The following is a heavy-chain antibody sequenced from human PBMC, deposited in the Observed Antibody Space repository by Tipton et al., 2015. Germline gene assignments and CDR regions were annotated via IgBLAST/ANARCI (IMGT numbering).Heavy chain of an antibody. Sequence: SLRLSCAASGFTFSTHWMNWVRQAPGKGLEWISRINTDGTSTAYADSVRGRFTISRDNSKNMVYLQMNSPRGEETAVYFCAKVYRSHSRTLDYGGQGILVTVPS. CDR3: AKVYRSHSRTLDY. V-gene: IGHV3-74*03. D-gene: IGHD2-2*01. J-gene: IGHJ4*02. CDR2: INTDGTST. CDR1: GFTFSTHW.